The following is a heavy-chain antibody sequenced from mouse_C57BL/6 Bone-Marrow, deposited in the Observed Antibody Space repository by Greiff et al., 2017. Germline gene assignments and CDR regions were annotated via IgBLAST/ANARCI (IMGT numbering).Heavy chain of an antibody. CDR3: GRIGYYGSRYYAMDY. D-gene: IGHD1-1*01. CDR1: GYTFTSYD. Sequence: QVQLKESGPELVKPGASVKLSCKASGYTFTSYDINWVKQRPGQGLEWIGWIYPRDGSTKYNEKFKGKATLTVDTSSSAAYMELLSLTSEDSAVYFCGRIGYYGSRYYAMDYWGQGTSVTVAS. CDR2: IYPRDGST. V-gene: IGHV1-85*01. J-gene: IGHJ4*01.